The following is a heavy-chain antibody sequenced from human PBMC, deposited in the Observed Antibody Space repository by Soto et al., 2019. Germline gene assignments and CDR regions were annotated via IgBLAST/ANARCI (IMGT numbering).Heavy chain of an antibody. CDR1: GGSFSGYY. CDR3: ARVRDWFDP. CDR2: IDHSGYT. J-gene: IGHJ5*02. V-gene: IGHV4-34*01. Sequence: QVQLQQWGAGLLKPSETLSLTCAVYGGSFSGYYWNWIRQPPGKGLEWIGEIDHSGYTNYNPSLKSRVTISVDTSKYQFPLRLTSVTGADTAVYYCARVRDWFDPWGQGTLVTVSS. D-gene: IGHD3-3*01.